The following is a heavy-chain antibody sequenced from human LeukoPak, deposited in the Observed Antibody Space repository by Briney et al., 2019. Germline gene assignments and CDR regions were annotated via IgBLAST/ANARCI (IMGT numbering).Heavy chain of an antibody. CDR2: TYYRSMWYY. Sequence: SQTLSLTCAISGDGVSSNSVAWNWIRQSPSRGLEWLGRTYYRSMWYYDYAVSVKSRMTINPDTSKNQFSLQLNSMTPEDTAVYYCARGAFYNDSPFPVFDYWGQGILVTVSS. D-gene: IGHD3-22*01. CDR1: GDGVSSNSVA. CDR3: ARGAFYNDSPFPVFDY. V-gene: IGHV6-1*01. J-gene: IGHJ4*02.